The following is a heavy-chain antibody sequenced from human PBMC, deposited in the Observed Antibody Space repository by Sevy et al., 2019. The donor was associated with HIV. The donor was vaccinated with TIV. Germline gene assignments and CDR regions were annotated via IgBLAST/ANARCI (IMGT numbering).Heavy chain of an antibody. CDR1: GFTFSSYG. V-gene: IGHV3-48*01. CDR2: ISSSTGTI. Sequence: GGSLRLSCAASGFTFSSYGMNWVRQAPGKGLEWISYISSSTGTIYYADSVKGRLTSSRDNVRNSLFLQMNSLRAEDTAVYYCASSGRYYDFWSGYYTDYWGQGTLVTVSS. CDR3: ASSGRYYDFWSGYYTDY. D-gene: IGHD3-3*01. J-gene: IGHJ4*02.